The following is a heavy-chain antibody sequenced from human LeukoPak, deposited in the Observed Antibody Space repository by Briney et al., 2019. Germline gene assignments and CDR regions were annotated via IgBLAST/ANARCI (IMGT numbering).Heavy chain of an antibody. CDR1: GFSFSCCG. D-gene: IGHD4/OR15-4a*01. CDR3: AKECAPFDDFDI. CDR2: LCANGHNK. V-gene: IGHV3-33*06. J-gene: IGHJ3*02. Sequence: GGSLRLSCAASGFSFSCCGMHWVRPAPGKGLDWVAVLCANGHNKYYADSVEGRFTISRDSSKNTLYLQMTRLRDDETAVYCCAKECAPFDDFDIWGRGTVVTVSS.